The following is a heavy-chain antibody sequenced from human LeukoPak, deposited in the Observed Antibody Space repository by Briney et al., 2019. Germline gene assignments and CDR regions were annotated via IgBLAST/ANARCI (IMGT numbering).Heavy chain of an antibody. CDR1: GFTFSDYS. CDR2: ISRSSSDI. Sequence: PGGSLRLSCAASGFTFSDYSMSWVRQAPGKGLEWVSYISRSSSDIYYADSVKGRFTISRDNAKNSLYLQMHSLRAEDTAVYYCASLEGNDLLGPFDNWGRVTLVTVSS. V-gene: IGHV3-48*01. CDR3: ASLEGNDLLGPFDN. J-gene: IGHJ4*02. D-gene: IGHD1-1*01.